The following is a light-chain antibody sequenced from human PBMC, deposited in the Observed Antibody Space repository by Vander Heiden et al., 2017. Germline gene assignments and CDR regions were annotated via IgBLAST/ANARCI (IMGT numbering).Light chain of an antibody. Sequence: QSALTQPASVSGSPGPSITISCTGPSSDVCGYNYVSWYQQHPGKAPKLMIYEVSNRPSGVSNRFSGSKSGNTASLTISGLQAEDEDEYYCSSYTSSSPYVFGTGTKVTVL. V-gene: IGLV2-14*01. J-gene: IGLJ1*01. CDR2: EVS. CDR1: SSDVCGYNY. CDR3: SSYTSSSPYV.